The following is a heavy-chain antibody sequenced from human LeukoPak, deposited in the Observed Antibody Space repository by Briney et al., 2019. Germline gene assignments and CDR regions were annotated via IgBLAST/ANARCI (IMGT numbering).Heavy chain of an antibody. J-gene: IGHJ6*03. V-gene: IGHV3-21*01. CDR3: ARTAGVLSDYYYYMDV. D-gene: IGHD2-2*01. Sequence: PGGSLRLSCAASGFTFSSFSMNWVRQAPGKGLEWVSFISSSSSYIYYADSVKGRFTISRDNAKNSLDLQMNSLRAEDMAVYSCARTAGVLSDYYYYMDVWGKGTTVTVSS. CDR1: GFTFSSFS. CDR2: ISSSSSYI.